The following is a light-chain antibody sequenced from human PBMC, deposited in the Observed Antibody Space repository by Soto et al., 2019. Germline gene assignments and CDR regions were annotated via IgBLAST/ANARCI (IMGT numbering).Light chain of an antibody. J-gene: IGKJ1*01. V-gene: IGKV2-28*01. CDR2: LGS. CDR1: QSLLHSNGYNY. CDR3: MQALQTRT. Sequence: DIVMTQSQLSLPVTPGEPASISCRSSQSLLHSNGYNYLDWYLQKPGQSPQLLIYLGSNRASGVPDRFSGSGSGTDFTLKISRVEAEDVGVYYCMQALQTRTFGQGTKVDNK.